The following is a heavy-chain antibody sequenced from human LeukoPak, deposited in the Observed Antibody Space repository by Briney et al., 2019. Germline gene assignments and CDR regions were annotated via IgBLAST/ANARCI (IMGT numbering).Heavy chain of an antibody. CDR2: IYYSGST. D-gene: IGHD1-26*01. Sequence: SETLSLTCTVSGGSISSYYWSWIRQPPGKGLEWIGYIYYSGSTNYNPSLKSRVTTSVDTSKNQFSLKLSSVTAADTAVYYCARWARHTATTIYYYYMDVWGKGTTVTVSS. CDR1: GGSISSYY. J-gene: IGHJ6*03. V-gene: IGHV4-59*01. CDR3: ARWARHTATTIYYYYMDV.